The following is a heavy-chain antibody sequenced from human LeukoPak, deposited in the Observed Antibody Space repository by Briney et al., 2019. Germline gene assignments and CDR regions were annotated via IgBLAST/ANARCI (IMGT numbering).Heavy chain of an antibody. V-gene: IGHV1-69*04. CDR2: IIPILGIA. D-gene: IGHD6-25*01. CDR1: GYTFTSYD. CDR3: AAASRSNWFDP. Sequence: SVKVSCKASGYTFTSYDINWVRQATGQGLEWMGRIIPILGIANYAQKFQGRVTITAAKSTSTAYMELSSLRSEDTAVYYCAAASRSNWFDPWGQGTLVTVSS. J-gene: IGHJ5*02.